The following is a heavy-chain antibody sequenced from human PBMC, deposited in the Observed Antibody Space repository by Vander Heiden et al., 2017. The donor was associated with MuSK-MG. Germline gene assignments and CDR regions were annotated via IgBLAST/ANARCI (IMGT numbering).Heavy chain of an antibody. CDR2: IIPILDIA. V-gene: IGHV1-69*04. J-gene: IGHJ4*02. Sequence: QVQLVPSGAEVKKPGSSVKVSCKASGGTFSSYAISWVRQAPGQGLEWMGRIIPILDIANYTQKFQGRVTITADKSTSTAYMELSSLRSEDTAVYYCAGAGLFCSGGSCYSGGYFDYWGQGTLVTVSS. D-gene: IGHD2-15*01. CDR3: AGAGLFCSGGSCYSGGYFDY. CDR1: GGTFSSYA.